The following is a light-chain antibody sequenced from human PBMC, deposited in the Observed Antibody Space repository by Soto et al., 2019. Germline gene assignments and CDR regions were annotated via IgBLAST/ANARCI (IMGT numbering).Light chain of an antibody. CDR2: DAS. CDR3: QQYNYFWA. J-gene: IGKJ1*01. V-gene: IGKV1-5*01. Sequence: DVQLPQSPSTLSASVGDSVTITCRASQSVSSGLAWYQQKPGKAPNLLIYDASHLESGVPSRFSGSGSGTEFTLTISSLQPDDFATYYCQQYNYFWAFGQGTKVDIK. CDR1: QSVSSG.